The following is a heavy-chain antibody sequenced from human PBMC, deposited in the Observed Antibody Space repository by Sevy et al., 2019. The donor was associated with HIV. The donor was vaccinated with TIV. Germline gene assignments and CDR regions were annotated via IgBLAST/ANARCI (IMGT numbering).Heavy chain of an antibody. CDR1: GFTFSSYA. D-gene: IGHD3-10*01. J-gene: IGHJ6*02. CDR2: ISGSGGST. V-gene: IGHV3-23*01. Sequence: GGSLRLSCAASGFTFSSYAMSWVRQAPGKGLEWVSAISGSGGSTYYADSVKGRFTISRDNSKNTLYLQMNSLRAEDTAVYYCARAASSRYYYGSASSYYYYYGMDVWGQGTTVTVSS. CDR3: ARAASSRYYYGSASSYYYYYGMDV.